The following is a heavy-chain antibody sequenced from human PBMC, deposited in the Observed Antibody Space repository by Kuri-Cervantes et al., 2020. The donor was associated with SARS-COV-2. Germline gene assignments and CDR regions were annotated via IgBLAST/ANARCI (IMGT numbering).Heavy chain of an antibody. CDR1: GYTFTSYG. D-gene: IGHD3-10*01. J-gene: IGHJ5*02. CDR2: ISAYNGNT. V-gene: IGHV1-18*01. CDR3: ARDLREAGSNWFDP. Sequence: ASVKVSCKASGYTFTSYGISWVRQAPGQGLEWMGWISAYNGNTNYAQKLQGRVTMTTDTSTSTAYMELRSLISDDTAVYYCARDLREAGSNWFDPWGQGTLVTVSS.